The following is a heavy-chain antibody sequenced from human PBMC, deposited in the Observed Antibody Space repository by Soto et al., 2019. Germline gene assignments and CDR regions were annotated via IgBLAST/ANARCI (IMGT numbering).Heavy chain of an antibody. V-gene: IGHV3-7*01. D-gene: IGHD2-8*01. Sequence: EVQLVESGGGLVQPGGSLRLSCAASGFTFSSYWMSWVRQAPGKGLEWVANIKQDGREKYYVDSVKGRFTISRDNAEIPLYLQLSRLRAEDAAVYYCASHEVYSGPALLGSTYYYYGMDVWCQGPTPTASS. CDR1: GFTFSSYW. CDR3: ASHEVYSGPALLGSTYYYYGMDV. CDR2: IKQDGREK. J-gene: IGHJ6*02.